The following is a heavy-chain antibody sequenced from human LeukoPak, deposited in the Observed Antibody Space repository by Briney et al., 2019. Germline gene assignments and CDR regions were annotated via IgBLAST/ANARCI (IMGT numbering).Heavy chain of an antibody. V-gene: IGHV3-33*01. CDR2: IWYDGSNK. CDR1: GFTFSSYG. J-gene: IGHJ4*02. D-gene: IGHD3-22*01. CDR3: ARDRWAYYYDSSGYLFDC. Sequence: GGSLRLSCAASGFTFSSYGMHWVRQAPGKGLEWVAVIWYDGSNKYYADSVKGRFTISRDNSKNTLYLQMNSLRAEDTAVYYCARDRWAYYYDSSGYLFDCWGQGTLVTVSS.